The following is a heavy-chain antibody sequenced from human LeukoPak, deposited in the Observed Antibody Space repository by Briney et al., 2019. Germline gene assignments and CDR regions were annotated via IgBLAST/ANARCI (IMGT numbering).Heavy chain of an antibody. CDR2: IREDESEI. J-gene: IGHJ4*02. Sequence: QPGGSLRLSCAASGFTFSSYGMDWVRQAPGKGLEWLANIREDESEIIYVDSVKGRFTISRDNARNSLYLEMTGLRPEDTAVYYCARDHWSRLDWGQGTLVTVSS. CDR1: GFTFSSYG. V-gene: IGHV3-7*01. CDR3: ARDHWSRLD. D-gene: IGHD2-8*02.